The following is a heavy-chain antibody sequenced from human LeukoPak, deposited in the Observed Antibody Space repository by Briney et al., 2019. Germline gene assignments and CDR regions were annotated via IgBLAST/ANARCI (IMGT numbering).Heavy chain of an antibody. D-gene: IGHD1-26*01. CDR3: ARDLGSGSYHAFDI. CDR2: ISAYNGNT. V-gene: IGHV1-18*01. Sequence: ASVKVSCKASGYTFTSYDINWVRQAPGQGLEWMGWISAYNGNTNYAQKLQGRVTMTTDTSTSTAYMELRSLRSDDTAVYYCARDLGSGSYHAFDIWGQGTMVTVSS. CDR1: GYTFTSYD. J-gene: IGHJ3*02.